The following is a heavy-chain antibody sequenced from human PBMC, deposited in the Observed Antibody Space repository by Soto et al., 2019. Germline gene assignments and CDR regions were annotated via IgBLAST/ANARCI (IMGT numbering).Heavy chain of an antibody. CDR3: PTDPKHLKLSGWFGL. Sequence: SETRSRTCTVSGGSSSSDKYYWCWLRQSPGKGLEWIGNIHYGGTAYYTPSLKTRLSISGDTSTNKFSLKLTSVTGADTAADFRPTDPKHLKLSGWFGLWGQGTLVSVYS. V-gene: IGHV4-30-4*08. CDR1: GGSSSSDKYY. J-gene: IGHJ5*02. CDR2: IHYGGTA. D-gene: IGHD3-3*01.